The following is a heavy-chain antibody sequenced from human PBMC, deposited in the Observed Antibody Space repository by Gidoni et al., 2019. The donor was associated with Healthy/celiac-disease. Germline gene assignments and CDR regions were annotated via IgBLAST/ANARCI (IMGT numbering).Heavy chain of an antibody. CDR1: GFTFSSYA. CDR2: ISGSGGST. D-gene: IGHD1-26*01. Sequence: EVQLLESGGGLVQPGGSLRLSCAASGFTFSSYAMSWVRQAPGKGLEWVSAISGSGGSTYYADSVKGRFTISRDNSKNTLYLQMNSLRAEDTAVYYCAKDPGGLSGSPTSRDAFDIWGQGTMVTVSS. V-gene: IGHV3-23*01. CDR3: AKDPGGLSGSPTSRDAFDI. J-gene: IGHJ3*02.